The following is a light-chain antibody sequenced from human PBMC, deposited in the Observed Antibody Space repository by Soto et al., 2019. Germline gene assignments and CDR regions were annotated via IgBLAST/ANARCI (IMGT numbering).Light chain of an antibody. CDR3: QKYNSGPPVT. CDR1: QGISNY. V-gene: IGKV1-27*01. Sequence: DIQMTQSPSSLSASVGDRVTITSRASQGISNYLAWYQQKPGQVPKLLIYAASTLQSGVPSRFSGSGSGTDFTLTISSLQPEDVGSYYCQKYNSGPPVTFGPGTKVDIK. CDR2: AAS. J-gene: IGKJ3*01.